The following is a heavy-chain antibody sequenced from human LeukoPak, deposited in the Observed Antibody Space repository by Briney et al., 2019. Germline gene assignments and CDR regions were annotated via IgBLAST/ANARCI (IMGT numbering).Heavy chain of an antibody. CDR3: AKVTAVASAGALDY. J-gene: IGHJ4*02. CDR1: GFTFSSYW. CDR2: INSDGSST. Sequence: GGSLRLSCAASGFTFSSYWMHWVRQAPGKGLVWVSRINSDGSSTTYADSVKGRFTISRDNAKNTLYLQMNSLRADDTAVYYCAKVTAVASAGALDYWGQGTLVTVSS. V-gene: IGHV3-74*01. D-gene: IGHD6-19*01.